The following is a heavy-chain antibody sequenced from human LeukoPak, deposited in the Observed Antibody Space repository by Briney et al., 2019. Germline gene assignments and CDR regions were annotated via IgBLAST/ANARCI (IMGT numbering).Heavy chain of an antibody. CDR2: IYHSGST. D-gene: IGHD5-12*01. V-gene: IGHV4-4*02. Sequence: SETLSLTCAVSGGSISGSNWWSRVRQSPGKGLEWIGEIYHSGSTNYNPSLKSRITISVDKSKNLFSLKLSSVTAADAGVYHCARRHLEGYNAYGLFDYWGQGTLVTVSS. CDR3: ARRHLEGYNAYGLFDY. J-gene: IGHJ4*02. CDR1: GGSISGSNW.